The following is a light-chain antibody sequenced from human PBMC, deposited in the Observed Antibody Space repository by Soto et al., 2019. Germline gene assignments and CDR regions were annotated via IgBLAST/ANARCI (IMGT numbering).Light chain of an antibody. Sequence: SALTQPPSVSGSPGQSVTIPCTGTSSDVGSYNRVSWYHQAPGTAPRLMIYEVSNRPSGVPDRFSGSKSGNTASLTISGLQAEDEADYYCASYTTHTARFVFGTGTKV. CDR3: ASYTTHTARFV. J-gene: IGLJ1*01. CDR2: EVS. CDR1: SSDVGSYNR. V-gene: IGLV2-18*02.